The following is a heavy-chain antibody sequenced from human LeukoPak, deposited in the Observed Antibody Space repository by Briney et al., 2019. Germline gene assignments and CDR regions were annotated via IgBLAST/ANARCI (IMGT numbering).Heavy chain of an antibody. V-gene: IGHV4-34*01. D-gene: IGHD2-2*03. CDR2: INHSGST. CDR3: ARGPGGYCSSTSCYGKPYYYYYGMDV. Sequence: SETLSLTCAVYGGSFSGYYWSWIRQPPGKGLEWIGEINHSGSTNHYPSVKRRVSISVDTSKNQFSLKLSSVTAADTAVYYCARGPGGYCSSTSCYGKPYYYYYGMDVWGQGTTVTVSS. CDR1: GGSFSGYY. J-gene: IGHJ6*02.